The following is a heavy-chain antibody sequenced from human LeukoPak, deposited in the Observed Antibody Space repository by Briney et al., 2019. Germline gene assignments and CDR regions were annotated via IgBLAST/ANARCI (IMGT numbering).Heavy chain of an antibody. Sequence: GGSLRLSCAASGFTFDDYAIHWVRQAPGKGLEWVSLISGDGDSTFYADSVKGRFTISRDNAKNSLYLQMNSLRAEDTAVYYCARWSSGSQYFDYWGQGTLSPSPQ. J-gene: IGHJ4*02. CDR1: GFTFDDYA. V-gene: IGHV3-43*02. CDR3: ARWSSGSQYFDY. D-gene: IGHD1-26*01. CDR2: ISGDGDST.